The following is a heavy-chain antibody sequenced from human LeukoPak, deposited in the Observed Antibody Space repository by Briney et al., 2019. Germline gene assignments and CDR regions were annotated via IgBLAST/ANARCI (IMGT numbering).Heavy chain of an antibody. V-gene: IGHV4-59*08. Sequence: SETLSLTCSVSGGSISGYYWSWIRQPPGKGLEWIGYIYYSGSTNYNPSLKSRVTVSLDTTKNQVSLKLSSVSAADTAVYYCASTGYCIGGSCYSNYFDHWGQGTLVTVSS. CDR2: IYYSGST. J-gene: IGHJ4*02. CDR1: GGSISGYY. CDR3: ASTGYCIGGSCYSNYFDH. D-gene: IGHD2-15*01.